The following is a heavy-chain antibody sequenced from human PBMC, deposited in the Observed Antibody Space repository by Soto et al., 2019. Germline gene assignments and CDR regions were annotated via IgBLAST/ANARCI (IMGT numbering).Heavy chain of an antibody. CDR3: ANPAYYDVLTGQTYSYYGMDV. J-gene: IGHJ6*02. CDR1: GFTFSSYA. CDR2: ISGSGGST. D-gene: IGHD3-9*01. Sequence: EVQLLESGGGLVQPGGSLRLSCAASGFTFSSYAMSWVRQAPGKGLEWVSAISGSGGSTYYADSVKGRFTISRDNSQNTLYLQMNSLRAEDTAVYYCANPAYYDVLTGQTYSYYGMDVWGQGTTVTVSS. V-gene: IGHV3-23*01.